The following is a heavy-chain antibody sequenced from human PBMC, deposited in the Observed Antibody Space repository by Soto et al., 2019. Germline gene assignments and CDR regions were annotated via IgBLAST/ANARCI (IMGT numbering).Heavy chain of an antibody. D-gene: IGHD3-22*01. CDR2: IYYSGST. CDR3: ARERVDYDSNWFDP. V-gene: IGHV4-31*03. J-gene: IGHJ5*02. Sequence: SETLSLTCTVSGGSISSGGYYWSWIRQHPGKGLEWIGYIYYSGSTYYNPSLKSRVTISVDTSKNQFSLKLSSVTAADTAVYYCARERVDYDSNWFDPWGQGTLVTVSS. CDR1: GGSISSGGYY.